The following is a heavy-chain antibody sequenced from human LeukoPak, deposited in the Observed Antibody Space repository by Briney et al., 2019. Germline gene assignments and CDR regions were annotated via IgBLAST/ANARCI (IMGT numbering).Heavy chain of an antibody. CDR3: ARRRYTGWLSPLDY. V-gene: IGHV4-34*01. CDR1: GWSFSGYY. CDR2: INHSGSN. D-gene: IGHD3-9*01. J-gene: IGHJ4*02. Sequence: MPSASLSLTCAGYGWSFSGYYRSWIRHPPGKGLEWIVEINHSGSNNYNPSFKSRVTTPVETSKNHFFLNRSFVTAADTAVYCCARRRYTGWLSPLDYWGQGTLVTVSS.